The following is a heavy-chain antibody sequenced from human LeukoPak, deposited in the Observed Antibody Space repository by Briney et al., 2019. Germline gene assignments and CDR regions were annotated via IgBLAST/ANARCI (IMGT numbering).Heavy chain of an antibody. Sequence: GGSLRLSCVASGFTFSRYAMGWVRQAPGKGLEWVSAISGRGDSTYYADSVKGRFSISRDNSKNTLHLQMNSLRAEDTAVYYCAKVYGSGSYYFPDYWGQGTLVTVSS. CDR1: GFTFSRYA. V-gene: IGHV3-23*01. J-gene: IGHJ4*02. CDR2: ISGRGDST. D-gene: IGHD3-10*01. CDR3: AKVYGSGSYYFPDY.